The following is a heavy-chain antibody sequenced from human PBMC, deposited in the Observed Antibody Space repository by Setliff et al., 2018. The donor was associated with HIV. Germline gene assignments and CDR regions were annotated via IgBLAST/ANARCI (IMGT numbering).Heavy chain of an antibody. D-gene: IGHD6-19*01. V-gene: IGHV1-69*06. J-gene: IGHJ2*01. Sequence: SVKVSCKPSGYTFSNYDINWVRQAPGQGLEWMGGIFPLFNRANYAQKFQGRVTITADKSTSTAYMELRSLRSEDTAVYFCARSPSSGWFGYFDLWGRGTLVTVSS. CDR2: IFPLFNRA. CDR3: ARSPSSGWFGYFDL. CDR1: GYTFSNYD.